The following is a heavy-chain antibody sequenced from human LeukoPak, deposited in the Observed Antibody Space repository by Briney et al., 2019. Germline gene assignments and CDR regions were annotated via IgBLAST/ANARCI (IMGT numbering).Heavy chain of an antibody. CDR2: ISGSGGST. CDR3: AKDREGSGWYFDY. Sequence: GGSLRLSCAASGFTFSSYAMSWVRQAPGKGLEWVSAISGSGGSTYYADSVKGRFTISRDNSKNTLYLQMNSLRAEDTAVYYRAKDREGSGWYFDYWGQGTLVTVSS. CDR1: GFTFSSYA. J-gene: IGHJ4*02. V-gene: IGHV3-23*01. D-gene: IGHD6-19*01.